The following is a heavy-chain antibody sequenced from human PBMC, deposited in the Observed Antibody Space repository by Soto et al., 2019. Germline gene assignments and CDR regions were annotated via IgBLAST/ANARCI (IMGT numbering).Heavy chain of an antibody. CDR2: IDGHGSST. CDR1: GFTFSSSW. J-gene: IGHJ4*02. V-gene: IGHV3-74*01. CDR3: ASWVGYCSGSTCSSAFDY. D-gene: IGHD2-15*01. Sequence: PGGSLRLSCGASGFTFSSSWMHWVRQAPGKGLVWVSRIDGHGSSTNYADSVKGRFTISRDNAKNTLYLQMNSLRAEDTAVYYCASWVGYCSGSTCSSAFDYWGQGTLVTVSS.